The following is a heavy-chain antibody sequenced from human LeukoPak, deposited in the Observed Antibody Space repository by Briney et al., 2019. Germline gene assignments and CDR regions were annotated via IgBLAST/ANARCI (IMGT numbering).Heavy chain of an antibody. CDR3: ASEMATIQDY. J-gene: IGHJ4*02. V-gene: IGHV3-30-3*01. CDR1: GFTFSSYA. CDR2: ISYDGSNK. D-gene: IGHD5-24*01. Sequence: SGRSLRLSCAASGFTFSSYAMHWVRQAPGKGLEWVAVISYDGSNKYYADSVKGRFTISRDNSKNTLYLQMNSLRAEDTAVYYCASEMATIQDYWGQGTLVTVSS.